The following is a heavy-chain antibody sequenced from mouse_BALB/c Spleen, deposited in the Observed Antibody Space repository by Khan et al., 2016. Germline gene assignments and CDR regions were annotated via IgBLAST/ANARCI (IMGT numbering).Heavy chain of an antibody. CDR1: GYSITSDYA. CDR3: ARWYYGYAMDY. CDR2: ISYSGST. D-gene: IGHD1-1*01. J-gene: IGHJ4*01. V-gene: IGHV3-2*02. Sequence: EVQLQESGPGLVKPSQSLSLTCTVTGYSITSDYAWNWIRQFPGNKLEWMGYISYSGSTSYNPSLKSRISITRDTSKNQFFLQLNSVTTEDTATYYCARWYYGYAMDYWGQGTSVTVSS.